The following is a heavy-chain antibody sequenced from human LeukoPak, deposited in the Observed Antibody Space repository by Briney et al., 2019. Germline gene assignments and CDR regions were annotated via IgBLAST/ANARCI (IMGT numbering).Heavy chain of an antibody. J-gene: IGHJ4*02. CDR1: GVSLNDYS. CDR2: INHFVYT. Sequence: SESLSLTWAVSGVSLNDYSWSWVRQIPGKGLEWIGAINHFVYTTDNRSLETRVTFSMAPSRKQFTLNLTSVTVTDTRIFILTRMTAGHDYWGQGTLVTVSS. CDR3: TRMTAGHDY. V-gene: IGHV4-34*01. D-gene: IGHD3-9*01.